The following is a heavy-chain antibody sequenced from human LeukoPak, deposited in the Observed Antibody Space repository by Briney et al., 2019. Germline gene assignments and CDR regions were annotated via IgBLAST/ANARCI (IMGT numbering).Heavy chain of an antibody. D-gene: IGHD6-13*01. V-gene: IGHV3-74*01. CDR1: GFTFSSYW. CDR3: ARDLRAAAGTGDY. CDR2: INSDGSST. Sequence: GGSLRLSCAASGFTFSSYWMYWVRQAPGKGLVCVSRINSDGSSTSYADSVKGRFTISRDNAKNSLYLQMNSLRAEDTAVYYCARDLRAAAGTGDYWGQGTLVTVSS. J-gene: IGHJ4*02.